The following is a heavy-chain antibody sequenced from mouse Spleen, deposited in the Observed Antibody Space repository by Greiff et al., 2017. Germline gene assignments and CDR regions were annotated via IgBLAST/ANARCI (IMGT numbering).Heavy chain of an antibody. D-gene: IGHD1-1*02. CDR1: GYTFTSYW. CDR3: ARPSDGSGYAMDY. J-gene: IGHJ4*01. V-gene: IGHV1-50*01. Sequence: QVQLQQPGAELVKPGASVKLSCKASGYTFTSYWMQWVKQRPGQGLEWIGEIDPSDSYTNYNQKFKGKATLTVDTSSSTAYMQLSSLTSEDSAVYYCARPSDGSGYAMDYWGQGTSVTVSS. CDR2: IDPSDSYT.